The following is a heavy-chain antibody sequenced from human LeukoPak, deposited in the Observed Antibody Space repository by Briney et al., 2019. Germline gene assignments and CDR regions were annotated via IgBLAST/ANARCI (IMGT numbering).Heavy chain of an antibody. CDR3: TRAGRSFDY. J-gene: IGHJ4*02. V-gene: IGHV3-7*01. CDR2: IKVDGSDK. Sequence: GGSLRLSCAASGFTFSAFWMSWVRQAPGKGLEWVASIKVDGSDKYYVDSVKGRFTISRDNAKSSLFLQMSSLRAEDTAVYYCTRAGRSFDYWGQGALVTISS. CDR1: GFTFSAFW.